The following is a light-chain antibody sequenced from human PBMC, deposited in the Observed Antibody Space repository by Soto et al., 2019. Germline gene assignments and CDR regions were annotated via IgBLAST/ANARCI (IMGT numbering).Light chain of an antibody. CDR1: QSISSY. V-gene: IGKV1-39*01. CDR2: AAS. J-gene: IGKJ3*01. CDR3: QQSYNAPFN. Sequence: DIQMTQSPSSLSASVGDRFTITCRASQSISSYLNWYQQKPGKAPKLLIYAASSLQSGVPSRFSGSGSGTDFTLTISSLQTEDYATYYCQQSYNAPFNFGPGTKVDI.